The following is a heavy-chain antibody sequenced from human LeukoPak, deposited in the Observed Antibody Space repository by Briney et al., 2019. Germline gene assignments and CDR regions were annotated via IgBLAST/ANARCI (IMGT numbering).Heavy chain of an antibody. CDR1: GFTFSSYG. J-gene: IGHJ4*02. CDR3: ARDLGVNGEVDY. CDR2: IWYDGSNK. D-gene: IGHD3-16*01. Sequence: GGSLRLSCAASGFTFSSYGMHWVRQAPGKGLEGVAVIWYDGSNKYYTDSVKGRFTISRDNSKNTLYLQMNSLRAEDTAVYYCARDLGVNGEVDYWGQGTLVTVSS. V-gene: IGHV3-33*01.